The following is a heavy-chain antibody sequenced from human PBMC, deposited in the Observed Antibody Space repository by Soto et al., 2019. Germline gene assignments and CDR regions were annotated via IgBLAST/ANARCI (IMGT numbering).Heavy chain of an antibody. CDR2: IYDNGTT. D-gene: IGHD3-10*01. J-gene: IGHJ6*02. V-gene: IGHV3-53*01. Sequence: LRLSCAASGLTVSNAYMAWVRQAPGMGLEWVSVIYDNGTTYYADSVKGRFTISRDTSTNTLSLQMDSLRAEDTAVYYCVRPLPSGRNYGLDVWGQGTTVTISS. CDR1: GLTVSNAY. CDR3: VRPLPSGRNYGLDV.